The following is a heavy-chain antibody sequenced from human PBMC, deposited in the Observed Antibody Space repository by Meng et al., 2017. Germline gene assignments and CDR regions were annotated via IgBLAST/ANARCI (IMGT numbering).Heavy chain of an antibody. CDR3: AKGYYYDSSGYYLVFDY. Sequence: GGSLRLSCAASGFTFSSYAMSWVRQAPGKGLEWVSAISGIGGSIYYADSVKGRFTISRDNSKNTLYLQMNSLRAENTAVYYRAKGYYYDSSGYYLVFDYWGQGTLVTVSS. CDR1: GFTFSSYA. V-gene: IGHV3-23*01. D-gene: IGHD3-22*01. CDR2: ISGIGGSI. J-gene: IGHJ4*02.